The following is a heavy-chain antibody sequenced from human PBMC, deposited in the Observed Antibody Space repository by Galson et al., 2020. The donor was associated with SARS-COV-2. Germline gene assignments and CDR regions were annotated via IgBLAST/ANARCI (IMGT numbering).Heavy chain of an antibody. Sequence: GGSLRLSCAASGFTFSNYGLHWVRQTPGKGLEWVAVIWFEGSNKYYADSVKGRFTISRDNSKNTMYLQMNNLRAEDTAVYYCAKAYDNSGYYYYFDSWGQGTLVTVSS. CDR3: AKAYDNSGYYYYFDS. J-gene: IGHJ4*02. CDR1: GFTFSNYG. D-gene: IGHD3-22*01. CDR2: IWFEGSNK. V-gene: IGHV3-33*06.